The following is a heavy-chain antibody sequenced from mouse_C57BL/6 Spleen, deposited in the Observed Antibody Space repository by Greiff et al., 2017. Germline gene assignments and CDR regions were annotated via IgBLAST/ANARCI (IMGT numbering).Heavy chain of an antibody. J-gene: IGHJ1*03. CDR2: IDPNSGGT. V-gene: IGHV1-72*01. CDR1: GYTFTSYW. Sequence: QVQLQQPGAELVKPGASVKLSCKASGYTFTSYWMHWVKQRPGRGLEWIGRIDPNSGGTKYNEKFKSKATLTVDTPSSTAYMQRSSLTSEDSAVYYCARRSYGRSYEGYFDGWGTGTTVTVAS. CDR3: ARRSYGRSYEGYFDG. D-gene: IGHD1-1*01.